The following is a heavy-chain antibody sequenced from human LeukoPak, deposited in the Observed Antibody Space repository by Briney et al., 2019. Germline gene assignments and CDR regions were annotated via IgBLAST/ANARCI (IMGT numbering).Heavy chain of an antibody. CDR2: INSDGTST. J-gene: IGHJ4*02. D-gene: IGHD5-24*01. Sequence: GGSLRLSCAASGLSFTNYWMHWVRRAPGKGLVWVSRINSDGTSTTYADSVKGRFTISRDNAKNTLYLQMKSLRVEDTAVYYCARVRDGYSTEGFDYWGQGTLVTVSS. CDR3: ARVRDGYSTEGFDY. V-gene: IGHV3-74*01. CDR1: GLSFTNYW.